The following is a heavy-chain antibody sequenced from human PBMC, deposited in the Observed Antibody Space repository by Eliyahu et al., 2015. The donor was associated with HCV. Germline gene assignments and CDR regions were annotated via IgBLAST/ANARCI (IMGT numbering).Heavy chain of an antibody. CDR1: GFSLSTSGVG. CDR3: AHHYGVARWFDP. D-gene: IGHD4-17*01. Sequence: QITLKESGPTLVKPTQTLPLTCPFXGFSLSTSGVGVGWIRQPPGKXLXWLALIYWDDDKRYSPSLKSRLTITKDTSKNQVVLTMTNMDPVDTATYYCAHHYGVARWFDPWGQGTLVTVSS. J-gene: IGHJ5*02. CDR2: IYWDDDK. V-gene: IGHV2-5*02.